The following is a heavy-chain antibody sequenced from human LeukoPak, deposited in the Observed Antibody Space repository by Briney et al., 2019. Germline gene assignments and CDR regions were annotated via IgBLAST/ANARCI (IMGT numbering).Heavy chain of an antibody. Sequence: PGGSLRLSCAASGFTFSNFWMNWVRQAPGKGLEYVANINGDGSEKYYVDSVKGRFTISRDNVRNSLFLQMSSLRVEDTAVYYCARDSSAEKAQQLANWGQGTLVTVTT. V-gene: IGHV3-7*04. CDR1: GFTFSNFW. D-gene: IGHD6-13*01. CDR3: ARDSSAEKAQQLAN. J-gene: IGHJ4*02. CDR2: INGDGSEK.